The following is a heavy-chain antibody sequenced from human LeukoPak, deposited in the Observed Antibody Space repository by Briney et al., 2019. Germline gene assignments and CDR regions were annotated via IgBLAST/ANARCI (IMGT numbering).Heavy chain of an antibody. Sequence: PGGALRLSSVVPVFCLSNDWIYCVCAAPGEGLWRVSHIKGDGSGIKYADSVRGRFTISTDSASNTVYLQMNSLRVEDTAVYYCARDDSGPQAFDIWGQGTMVTVSS. D-gene: IGHD4/OR15-4a*01. CDR1: VFCLSNDW. CDR2: IKGDGSGI. CDR3: ARDDSGPQAFDI. J-gene: IGHJ3*02. V-gene: IGHV3-74*01.